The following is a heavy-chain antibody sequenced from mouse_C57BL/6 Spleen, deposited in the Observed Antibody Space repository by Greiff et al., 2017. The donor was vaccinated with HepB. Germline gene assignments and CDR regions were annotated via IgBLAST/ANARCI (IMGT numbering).Heavy chain of an antibody. Sequence: EVQLQQSGPELVKPGASVKISCKASGYTFTDYYMNWVKQSHGKSLEWIGDINPNNGGTSYNQKFKGKATLTVDKSSSTAYMELRSLTSEDSAVYYCARSYGYDETGGDYWGQGTTLTVSS. CDR2: INPNNGGT. CDR3: ARSYGYDETGGDY. J-gene: IGHJ2*01. V-gene: IGHV1-26*01. D-gene: IGHD2-2*01. CDR1: GYTFTDYY.